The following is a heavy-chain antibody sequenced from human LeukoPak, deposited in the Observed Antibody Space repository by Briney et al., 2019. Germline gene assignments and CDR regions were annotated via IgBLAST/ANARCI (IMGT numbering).Heavy chain of an antibody. Sequence: PGGSLRLSCAASGFTFSSYAMSWVRQAPGKGLEWVSAISGSGGSTYYADSVKGRFTISRDNSKNTLYLQMNSLRAEATAVYYCAKDRFPGYCSSTSCYPPYNWFDPWGQGTLVTVSS. V-gene: IGHV3-23*01. CDR2: ISGSGGST. J-gene: IGHJ5*02. CDR1: GFTFSSYA. CDR3: AKDRFPGYCSSTSCYPPYNWFDP. D-gene: IGHD2-2*01.